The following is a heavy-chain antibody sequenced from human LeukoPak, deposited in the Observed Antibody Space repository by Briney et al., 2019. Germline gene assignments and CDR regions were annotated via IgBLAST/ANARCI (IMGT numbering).Heavy chain of an antibody. V-gene: IGHV3-7*01. CDR1: GFTFSSYW. J-gene: IGHJ3*02. CDR2: IKQDGSEK. D-gene: IGHD1-26*01. Sequence: QTGGPLRLSCAASGFTFSSYWMSWVRQAPGKGLEWVANIKQDGSEKYYVDSVKGRFTISRDNAKNSLYLQMNSLRAEDTAVYYCARDSGSYLGRAFDIWGQGTMVTVSS. CDR3: ARDSGSYLGRAFDI.